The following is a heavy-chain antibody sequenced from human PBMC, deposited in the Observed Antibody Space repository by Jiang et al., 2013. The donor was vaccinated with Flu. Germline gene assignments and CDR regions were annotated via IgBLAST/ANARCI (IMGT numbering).Heavy chain of an antibody. D-gene: IGHD3-22*01. CDR1: GGTFSSYA. J-gene: IGHJ4*02. CDR2: IIPIFGTA. CDR3: ARDAGVAGDSSGYSVY. Sequence: GAEVKKPGSSVKVSCKASGGTFSSYAISWVRQAPGQGLEWMGGIIPIFGTANYAQKFQGRVTITADKSTSTAYMELSSLRSEDTAVYYCARDAGVAGDSSGYSVYWGQGTLVTVSS. V-gene: IGHV1-69*06.